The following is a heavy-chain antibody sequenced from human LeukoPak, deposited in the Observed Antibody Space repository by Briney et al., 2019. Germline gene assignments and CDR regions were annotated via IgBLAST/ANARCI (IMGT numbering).Heavy chain of an antibody. Sequence: GGSLRLSCAAPGLTVSSNYMSWVRQAPGKGLEWVSVIYSGGSTYYADSVKGRFTISRDNSKNTLYLQMNSLRAEDTAVYYCARDDGSSWSFDYWGQGTLVTVSS. D-gene: IGHD6-13*01. CDR2: IYSGGST. CDR1: GLTVSSNY. CDR3: ARDDGSSWSFDY. J-gene: IGHJ4*02. V-gene: IGHV3-66*01.